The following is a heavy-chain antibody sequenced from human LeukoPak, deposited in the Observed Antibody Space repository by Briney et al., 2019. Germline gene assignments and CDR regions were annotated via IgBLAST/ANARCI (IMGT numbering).Heavy chain of an antibody. J-gene: IGHJ3*02. CDR1: GFTFSSYW. D-gene: IGHD2-2*01. CDR3: AKGLHSSTWNDPFDI. V-gene: IGHV3-30*02. CDR2: IRYDESSQ. Sequence: GGSLRLSCAASGFTFSSYWMSWVRQAPGKGLEWVAFIRYDESSQYYAESVKGRFSISRDNSQKTLYLQMNSLRAEDTAVYYCAKGLHSSTWNDPFDIWGQGTMVTVSS.